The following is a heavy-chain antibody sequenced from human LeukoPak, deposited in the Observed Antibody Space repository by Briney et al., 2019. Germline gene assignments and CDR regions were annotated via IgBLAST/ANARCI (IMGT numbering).Heavy chain of an antibody. CDR3: ARDPAPYCSSGNCYGAFDI. CDR1: GASINSGHYC. D-gene: IGHD2-2*01. Sequence: SETLSLTCTVSGASINSGHYCWSWIRQHPGKGLEWIGYIYFSGTTYYNPSLRSRVTISVDTSKNQFSLKLSSVTAADTAVYYCARDPAPYCSSGNCYGAFDIWGQGTMVTVSS. CDR2: IYFSGTT. V-gene: IGHV4-31*03. J-gene: IGHJ3*02.